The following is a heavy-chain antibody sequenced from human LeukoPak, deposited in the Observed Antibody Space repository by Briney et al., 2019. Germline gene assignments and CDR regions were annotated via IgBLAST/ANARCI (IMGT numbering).Heavy chain of an antibody. V-gene: IGHV4-59*08. CDR3: ARGLGEYAFDI. D-gene: IGHD3-16*01. J-gene: IGHJ3*02. Sequence: PSETLSLTCTVSGGSISSYYWSWIRQPPGKGLEWIGYIYYSGSTNYNPSLKSRVTISVDTSKNQLSLKLSSVTAADTAVYYCARGLGEYAFDIWGQGTMVTVSS. CDR1: GGSISSYY. CDR2: IYYSGST.